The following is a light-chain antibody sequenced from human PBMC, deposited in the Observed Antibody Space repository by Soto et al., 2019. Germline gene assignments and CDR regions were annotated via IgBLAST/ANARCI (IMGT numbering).Light chain of an antibody. V-gene: IGLV2-14*01. CDR3: TSYTSSRTLV. Sequence: QSALTQPASVSGSPGQSITISCTGTSSDVGGYNYVSWYQQHPGKAPKLMIYEVSNRPSGVSNRFSGSNSGNTASLTISWLQAEEEADYYCTSYTSSRTLVFGGGTKLTVL. CDR2: EVS. J-gene: IGLJ2*01. CDR1: SSDVGGYNY.